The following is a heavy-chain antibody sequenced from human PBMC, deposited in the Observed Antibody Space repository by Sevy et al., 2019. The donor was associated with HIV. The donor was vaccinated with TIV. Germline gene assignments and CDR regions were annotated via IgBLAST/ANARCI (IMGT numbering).Heavy chain of an antibody. CDR2: IWYDGSNK. V-gene: IGHV3-33*06. CDR1: GFTFSSYG. D-gene: IGHD5-12*01. Sequence: GSLRLSCAASGFTFSSYGMHWVRQAPGKGLEWVAVIWYDGSNKYYADSVKGRFTISRDNSKNTLYLQMNSLRAEDTAVYYCAKDNFSRRRDGYNYLFDYWGQGTLVTVSS. CDR3: AKDNFSRRRDGYNYLFDY. J-gene: IGHJ4*02.